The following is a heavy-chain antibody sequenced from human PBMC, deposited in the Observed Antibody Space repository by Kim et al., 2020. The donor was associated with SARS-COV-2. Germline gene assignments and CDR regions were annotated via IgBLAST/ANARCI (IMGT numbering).Heavy chain of an antibody. Sequence: GTNYAQKFQGRVTMTRDTSISTAYMELSRLRSDDTAVYYCARTYAGWFDPWGQGTLVTVSS. D-gene: IGHD3-10*01. V-gene: IGHV1-2*02. CDR3: ARTYAGWFDP. CDR2: GT. J-gene: IGHJ5*02.